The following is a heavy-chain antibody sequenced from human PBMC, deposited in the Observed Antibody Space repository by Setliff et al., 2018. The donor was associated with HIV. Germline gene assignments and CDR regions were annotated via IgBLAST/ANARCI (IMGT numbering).Heavy chain of an antibody. V-gene: IGHV4-4*08. CDR3: PRDGRSSGGCCYSY. CDR2: IYTSGST. J-gene: IGHJ4*02. CDR1: GDSISTYY. D-gene: IGHD2-15*01. Sequence: SETLSLTCTVSGDSISTYYWSWIRQPPGKGLEWIGYIYTSGSTNYNPSLKSRVTISKDTSKNHFSLKLTSVTAADTAVYYCPRDGRSSGGCCYSYWGQGARVAVST.